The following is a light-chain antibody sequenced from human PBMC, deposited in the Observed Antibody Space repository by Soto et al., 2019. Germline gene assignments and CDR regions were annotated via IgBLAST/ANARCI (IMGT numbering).Light chain of an antibody. Sequence: DIQMTQSPSSVSASVGDRVTITCRASQHISSWLAWYQHHPGKAPKLLIYAASSLQSGVPSRFSGSGSGTDFTITISSLQPDDVETYYYQPANSLALTFGGGTTVQIQ. J-gene: IGKJ4*01. CDR2: AAS. CDR3: QPANSLALT. CDR1: QHISSW. V-gene: IGKV1-12*01.